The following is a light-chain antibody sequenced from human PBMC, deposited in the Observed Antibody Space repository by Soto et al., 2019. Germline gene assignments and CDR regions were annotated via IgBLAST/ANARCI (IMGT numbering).Light chain of an antibody. Sequence: QSALTQPASVSGSPGQSITISCTGTSSDVGGYNYVSWYQQHPGKAPKLMIYDVSNRPSGVANRFSGSKSGNTASLTISGRQAEDEADYYCCSYTSSSTLRVFGGGTKRTVL. J-gene: IGLJ2*01. CDR2: DVS. CDR3: CSYTSSSTLRV. CDR1: SSDVGGYNY. V-gene: IGLV2-14*01.